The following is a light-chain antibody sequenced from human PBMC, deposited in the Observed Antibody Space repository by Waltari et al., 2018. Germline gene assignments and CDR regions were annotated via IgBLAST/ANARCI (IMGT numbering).Light chain of an antibody. J-gene: IGLJ1*01. CDR2: DVS. Sequence: QSALTQPASVSGSPGQSITISCTGTSSDIGSYKYVSWYQQHPGKAPKVLIFDVSNRPSEVSDRFSRSKSGNTASLTISGLQAEDEADYYCTSWTGSNAYAFGTGTKVTVL. CDR1: SSDIGSYKY. CDR3: TSWTGSNAYA. V-gene: IGLV2-14*03.